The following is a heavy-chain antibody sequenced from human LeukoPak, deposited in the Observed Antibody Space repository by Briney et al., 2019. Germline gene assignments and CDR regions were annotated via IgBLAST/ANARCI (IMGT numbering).Heavy chain of an antibody. D-gene: IGHD3-22*01. CDR1: GASINSYY. CDR2: IYYSGST. Sequence: SETLSLTCTVSGASINSYYWSWIRQPPGKGLEWIGYIYYSGSTNYNPSLKSRVTISVDTSKNQFSLKLSSVTAADTAVYYCARAGYYDSSGYFSFYFDRWGQGTLVTVSS. V-gene: IGHV4-59*01. CDR3: ARAGYYDSSGYFSFYFDR. J-gene: IGHJ4*02.